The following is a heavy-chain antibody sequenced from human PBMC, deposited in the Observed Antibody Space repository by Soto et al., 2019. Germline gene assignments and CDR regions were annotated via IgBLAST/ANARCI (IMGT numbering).Heavy chain of an antibody. CDR2: IYYSGST. D-gene: IGHD5-18*01. CDR1: GGSISTYY. J-gene: IGHJ4*02. CDR3: ARGGGYSNPYNFAY. V-gene: IGHV4-59*01. Sequence: QVQLQEAGPGLVKPSETLSLTCTVSGGSISTYYWTWIRQPPGKGLEWIGYIYYSGSTNYNPSLKSRVTISEDTSKKQFSLKLSSVTAADTAVYYCARGGGYSNPYNFAYWGQGTLVTVSS.